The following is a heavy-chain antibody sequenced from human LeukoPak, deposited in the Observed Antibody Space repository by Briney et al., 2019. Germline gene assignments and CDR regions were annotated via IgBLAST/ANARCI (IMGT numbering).Heavy chain of an antibody. Sequence: GGSLRLSCAASGFTFSSYAMSWVRQAPGKGLEWVSAISGSSGSTYYADSVKGRFTISRDNSKNTLYLQMNSLRAEDTAVYYCAKRNDFWSGTVGWFDPWGQGTLVTVSS. CDR1: GFTFSSYA. CDR2: ISGSSGST. D-gene: IGHD3-3*01. CDR3: AKRNDFWSGTVGWFDP. J-gene: IGHJ5*02. V-gene: IGHV3-23*01.